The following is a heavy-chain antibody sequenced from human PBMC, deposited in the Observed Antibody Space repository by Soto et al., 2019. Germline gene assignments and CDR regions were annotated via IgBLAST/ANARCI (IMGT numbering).Heavy chain of an antibody. J-gene: IGHJ4*02. Sequence: GESLKISCKASGYSFARYWIGWVRHMPGKGLEWMGLIYPDDSDTRYSPSFQGKVTISAEKSINTAYLQWSSLQASDTAMYFCASQDIVTHPLRGVHVDVWGQGDLVTVS. D-gene: IGHD2-15*01. V-gene: IGHV5-51*01. CDR1: GYSFARYW. CDR2: IYPDDSDT. CDR3: ASQDIVTHPLRGVHVDV.